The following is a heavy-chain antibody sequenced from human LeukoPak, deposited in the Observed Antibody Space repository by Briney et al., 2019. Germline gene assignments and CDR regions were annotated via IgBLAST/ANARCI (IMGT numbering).Heavy chain of an antibody. CDR3: AKSGPWDYYDSSGYYD. CDR2: ISGSGGST. Sequence: GGPLRLSCAASGFTFSSYAMSWVRQAPGKGLEWVSAISGSGGSTYYADSVKGRFTISRDNSKNTLYLQMNSLRAEDTAVYYCAKSGPWDYYDSSGYYDWGQGTLVTVSS. D-gene: IGHD3-22*01. V-gene: IGHV3-23*01. J-gene: IGHJ4*02. CDR1: GFTFSSYA.